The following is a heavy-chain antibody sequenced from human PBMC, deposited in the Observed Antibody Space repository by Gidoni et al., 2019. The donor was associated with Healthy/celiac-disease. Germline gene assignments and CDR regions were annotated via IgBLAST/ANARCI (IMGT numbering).Heavy chain of an antibody. V-gene: IGHV2-5*02. Sequence: QITLKESGPTLVKPTQTLTLTCTFSGFSLSTSGVGVGWIRQPPGKALEWLALIYWDDDKRYSPSLKSRLTITKDTSKNQVVLTMTNMDPVDTATYYCAHLLVLRYFDWSKFGVTRDNWFDPWGQGTLVTVSS. CDR1: GFSLSTSGVG. D-gene: IGHD3-9*01. CDR3: AHLLVLRYFDWSKFGVTRDNWFDP. CDR2: IYWDDDK. J-gene: IGHJ5*02.